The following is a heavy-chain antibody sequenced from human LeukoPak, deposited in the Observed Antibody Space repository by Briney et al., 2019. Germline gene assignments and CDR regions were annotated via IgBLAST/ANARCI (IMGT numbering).Heavy chain of an antibody. Sequence: SETLSLTCAVYGGSFSGYYWSWIRQPPGKGLERIGEINHSGSTNYNPSLKSRVTISVDTSKNQFSLKLSSVTAADTAVYYCARQATQDDYYYYYMDVRGKGTTVTVSS. V-gene: IGHV4-34*01. CDR1: GGSFSGYY. D-gene: IGHD1-26*01. CDR3: ARQATQDDYYYYYMDV. J-gene: IGHJ6*03. CDR2: INHSGST.